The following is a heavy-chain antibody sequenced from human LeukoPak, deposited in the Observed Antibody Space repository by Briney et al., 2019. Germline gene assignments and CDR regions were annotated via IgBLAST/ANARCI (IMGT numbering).Heavy chain of an antibody. D-gene: IGHD4-17*01. V-gene: IGHV4-39*01. J-gene: IGHJ4*02. CDR2: IYYSGST. CDR3: HGDYPSNY. CDR1: GGSISSSSYY. Sequence: SETLSLTCTVSGGSISSSSYYWGWIRQPPGKGLEWIGSIYYSGSTHYNPSLKSRVTISVDTSKNQFSLKLSSVTAADTAVYYCHGDYPSNYWGQGTLVTVSS.